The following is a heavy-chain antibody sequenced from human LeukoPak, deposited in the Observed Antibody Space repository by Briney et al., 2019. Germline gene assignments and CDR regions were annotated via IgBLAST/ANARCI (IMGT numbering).Heavy chain of an antibody. CDR1: GFTVSTSY. J-gene: IGHJ5*02. V-gene: IGHV3-66*02. D-gene: IGHD1-26*01. CDR2: IYSGGST. CDR3: ARDTTYSP. Sequence: PGGSLRLSCAASGFTVSTSYMNWVRQAPGKGLQWVSTIYSGGSTFHADCVTGRFTVSRDNSSNTLYLQMDSLRPEDTAVYYCARDTTYSPWGQGTLVTVSS.